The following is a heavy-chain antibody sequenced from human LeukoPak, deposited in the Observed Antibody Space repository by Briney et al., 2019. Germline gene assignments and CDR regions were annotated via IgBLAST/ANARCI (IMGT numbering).Heavy chain of an antibody. CDR2: IYSGGDT. J-gene: IGHJ4*02. D-gene: IGHD2-15*01. Sequence: GGSLRLSCAASGFTVSSNHMNWVRQAPGKGLEWVSVIYSGGDTYYADSVKGRFTISRDNSKNTLYLQMNSLRAEDTAVYYCARYSVTRGSYFDYWGEGTLVTVSS. V-gene: IGHV3-53*01. CDR3: ARYSVTRGSYFDY. CDR1: GFTVSSNH.